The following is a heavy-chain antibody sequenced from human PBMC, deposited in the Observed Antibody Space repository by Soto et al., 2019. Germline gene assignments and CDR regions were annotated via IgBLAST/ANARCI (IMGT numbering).Heavy chain of an antibody. CDR2: ISYDGSNK. V-gene: IGHV3-30-3*01. Sequence: GGSLRLSCAASGFTFSSYAMHWVRQAPGKGLEWVAVISYDGSNKYYADSVKGRFTISRDNSKNTLYLQMNSLRAEDTAVYYCARDLLIYCSGGSCYSSYYHYGMDVWGQGTTVTVSS. CDR1: GFTFSSYA. D-gene: IGHD2-15*01. J-gene: IGHJ6*02. CDR3: ARDLLIYCSGGSCYSSYYHYGMDV.